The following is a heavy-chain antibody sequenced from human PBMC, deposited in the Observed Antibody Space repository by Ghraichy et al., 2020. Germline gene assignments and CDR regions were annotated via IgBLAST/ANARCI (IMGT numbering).Heavy chain of an antibody. CDR2: ISSTFSHI. CDR3: ARDRDWESYGMDV. V-gene: IGHV3-21*01. Sequence: GGSLRLSCAASGFSFSYYSMNWVRQAPGKGLEWVSSISSTFSHIYYAESVKGRFTISRDDARNSLYLQMNNLRGEDTAIYYCARDRDWESYGMDVWGQWTTVTVSS. CDR1: GFSFSYYS. J-gene: IGHJ6*02. D-gene: IGHD3/OR15-3a*01.